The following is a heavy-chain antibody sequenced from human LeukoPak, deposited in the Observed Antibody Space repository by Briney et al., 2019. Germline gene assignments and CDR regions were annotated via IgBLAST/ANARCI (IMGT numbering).Heavy chain of an antibody. CDR3: ARVIRVHDYVWGALDP. CDR1: GGSISSYY. D-gene: IGHD3-16*01. V-gene: IGHV4-4*07. Sequence: SETLSLTCTVSGGSISSYYWSWIRQPAGKGLEWIGRIYTSGSTNYNPSLKSRVTMSVDTSKNQFSLKLSSVTAADTAVYYCARVIRVHDYVWGALDPWGQGTLVTVSS. CDR2: IYTSGST. J-gene: IGHJ5*02.